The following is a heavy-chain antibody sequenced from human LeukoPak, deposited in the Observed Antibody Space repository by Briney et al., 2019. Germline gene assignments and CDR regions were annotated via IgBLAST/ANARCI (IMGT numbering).Heavy chain of an antibody. Sequence: SETLSLTCSVSGGHIDSVYWNWIRQPPGKGLEWIGYIDNSGSTNYNPSLKSRVTISVDTSKNQFSLKLSSVTAADTAVYYCARLEVPAANNWFDPWAREPWSPSPQ. CDR3: ARLEVPAANNWFDP. CDR2: IDNSGST. D-gene: IGHD2-2*01. V-gene: IGHV4-59*08. CDR1: GGHIDSVY. J-gene: IGHJ5*02.